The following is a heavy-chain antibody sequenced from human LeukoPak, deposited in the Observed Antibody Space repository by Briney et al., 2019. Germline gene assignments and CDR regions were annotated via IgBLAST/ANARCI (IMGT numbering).Heavy chain of an antibody. Sequence: PSETLSLTCSVSGGSISSSSYYWGWIRQPPGKGLEWIGSMYSSGRTYHNPSLKSRVTISVDTSKNQFSLKLSSVTAADTAVYYCARVTGYMTEDYFDYWGQGTLITVSS. CDR2: MYSSGRT. CDR1: GGSISSSSYY. J-gene: IGHJ4*02. V-gene: IGHV4-39*07. CDR3: ARVTGYMTEDYFDY. D-gene: IGHD6-13*01.